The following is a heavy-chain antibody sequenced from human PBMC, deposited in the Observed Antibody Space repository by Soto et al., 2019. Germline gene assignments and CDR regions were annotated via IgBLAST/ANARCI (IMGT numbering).Heavy chain of an antibody. CDR2: INTDGSST. J-gene: IGHJ5*02. Sequence: PGGSLRLSCAASGFSFSSYWMHWVRQAPGKGLVWVSRINTDGSSTSYADSVKGRFTFSRDNAKNTLYLQMNSLRAEDTAVYYCAREVGTTWFDPWGQGTLGTVSS. CDR3: AREVGTTWFDP. D-gene: IGHD1-1*01. CDR1: GFSFSSYW. V-gene: IGHV3-74*01.